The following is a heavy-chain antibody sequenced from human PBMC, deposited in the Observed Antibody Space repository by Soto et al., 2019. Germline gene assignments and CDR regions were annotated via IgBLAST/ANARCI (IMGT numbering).Heavy chain of an antibody. Sequence: QVQLVQSGAEVKKPGSSVKVSCKASGGSFSTYGINWVRLAPGQGLEWMGGIIPKFGTTNYAQKFRGRVTITADESTNTAYRELNYLRSEDTAVYFCARELDPYYGGNSLSLDYWGQGTLVTVSS. D-gene: IGHD4-17*01. V-gene: IGHV1-69*13. J-gene: IGHJ4*02. CDR1: GGSFSTYG. CDR3: ARELDPYYGGNSLSLDY. CDR2: IIPKFGTT.